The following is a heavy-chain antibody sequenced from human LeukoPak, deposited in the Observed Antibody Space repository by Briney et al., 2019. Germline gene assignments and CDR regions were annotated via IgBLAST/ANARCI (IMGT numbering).Heavy chain of an antibody. CDR2: INLGGNEG. V-gene: IGHV3-7*04. D-gene: IGHD3-10*01. J-gene: IGHJ4*02. CDR1: GFTFNNYW. CDR3: TRAGSFWGSTSFYDS. Sequence: PGGSLRLSCGTSGFTFNNYWMAWVRQSPGKGLDWVANINLGGNEGRYGDSVKHRLTLSRETAKNSLYLQMNSLRDEHTGVYYCTRAGSFWGSTSFYDSWGQGVLVTVSS.